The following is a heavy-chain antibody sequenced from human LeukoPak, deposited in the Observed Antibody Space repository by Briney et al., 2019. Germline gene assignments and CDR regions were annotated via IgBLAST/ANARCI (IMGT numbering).Heavy chain of an antibody. D-gene: IGHD3-10*01. CDR2: VDPGDGET. CDR3: TTAGKFYYGSGSPSWFDP. CDR1: GYSFTDYF. V-gene: IGHV1-69-2*01. J-gene: IGHJ5*02. Sequence: GASVKVSCKASGYSFTDYFMHWVQQAPGKGLEWMGRVDPGDGETIYGEKFQGRVTITADTSTDTAYMELSSLRSEDTAVYYCTTAGKFYYGSGSPSWFDPWGQGTLVTVSS.